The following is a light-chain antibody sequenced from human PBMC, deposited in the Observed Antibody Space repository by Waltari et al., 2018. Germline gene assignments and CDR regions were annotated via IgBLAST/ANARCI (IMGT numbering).Light chain of an antibody. J-gene: IGLJ3*02. V-gene: IGLV8-61*01. Sequence: QTVVTQEPSLSVSPGWTVTLTCALSSGPVSSTSYPTWYQQTPGQPPRTLVYKGISRSSGVPDRFSGSILGNTAALTITGAQADDESDYYCSMYMGSGVWVFGGGTKLTVL. CDR1: SGPVSSTSY. CDR2: KGI. CDR3: SMYMGSGVWV.